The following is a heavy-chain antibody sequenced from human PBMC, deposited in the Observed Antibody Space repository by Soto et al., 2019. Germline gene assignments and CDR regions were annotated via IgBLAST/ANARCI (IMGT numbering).Heavy chain of an antibody. CDR3: ARGHTIFGVVIGATWFDP. CDR1: GGSISSGDYY. J-gene: IGHJ5*02. D-gene: IGHD3-3*01. CDR2: IYYSGST. V-gene: IGHV4-30-4*01. Sequence: SETLSLTCTVSGGSISSGDYYRSWIRQPPGKGLEWIGYIYYSGSTYYNPSLKSRVTISVDTSKNQFSLKLSSVTAADTAVYYCARGHTIFGVVIGATWFDPWGQGTLVTVSS.